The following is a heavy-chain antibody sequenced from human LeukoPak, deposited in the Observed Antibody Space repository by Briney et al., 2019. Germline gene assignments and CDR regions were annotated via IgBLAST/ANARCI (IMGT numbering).Heavy chain of an antibody. CDR3: ARRAGAYSHPYDY. CDR2: ISSGSTYI. V-gene: IGHV3-21*04. J-gene: IGHJ4*02. CDR1: EFTFSSYF. Sequence: MTGGSLRLSCAASEFTFSSYFMNWVRQTPGKGLEWVSSISSGSTYIYYADSVKGRFTISRDNAKNSLYLQMNSLRAEDTAVYYCARRAGAYSHPYDYWGQGTLVTVSS. D-gene: IGHD4/OR15-4a*01.